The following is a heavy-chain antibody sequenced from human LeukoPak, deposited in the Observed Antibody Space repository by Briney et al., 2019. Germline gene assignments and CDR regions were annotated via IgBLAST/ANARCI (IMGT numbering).Heavy chain of an antibody. Sequence: SETLSLTCTVPGYSISSGYYWGWIRQPPGKGLEWIGSIYHIGSTYYNPSLKSRVTISVDTSKNQFSLKLSSVTAADTAVYYCARGGYYDSTGSVSNPFDSWGQGTLVTVSS. J-gene: IGHJ4*02. CDR3: ARGGYYDSTGSVSNPFDS. V-gene: IGHV4-38-2*02. CDR1: GYSISSGYY. D-gene: IGHD3-22*01. CDR2: IYHIGST.